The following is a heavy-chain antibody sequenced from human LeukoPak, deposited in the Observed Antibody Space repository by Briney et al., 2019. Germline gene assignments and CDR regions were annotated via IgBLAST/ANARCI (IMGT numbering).Heavy chain of an antibody. Sequence: ASVKVSCKASGYTFTGYYMHWVRQAPGQGLEWMGWINPNSGGTNYAQKFQGRVTMTRDTSISTAYMELSRLRSDDTAVYYCARVGGELGIGYYYYYMDVWGKGTTVTVSS. CDR3: ARVGGELGIGYYYYYMDV. D-gene: IGHD7-27*01. CDR2: INPNSGGT. V-gene: IGHV1-2*02. J-gene: IGHJ6*03. CDR1: GYTFTGYY.